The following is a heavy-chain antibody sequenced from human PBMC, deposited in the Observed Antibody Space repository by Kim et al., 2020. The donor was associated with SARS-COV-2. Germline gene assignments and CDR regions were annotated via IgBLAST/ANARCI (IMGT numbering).Heavy chain of an antibody. CDR1: GGSVSSGSYY. CDR2: IYYSGST. D-gene: IGHD3-22*01. J-gene: IGHJ3*02. CDR3: ARETVEYYYDSSGYYGRGAFDI. V-gene: IGHV4-61*01. Sequence: SETLSLTCTVSGGSVSSGSYYWSWIRQPPGKGLEWIGYIYYSGSTNYNPSLKSRVTISVDTSKNQFSLKLSSVTAADTAVYYCARETVEYYYDSSGYYGRGAFDIWGQGTMVTVSS.